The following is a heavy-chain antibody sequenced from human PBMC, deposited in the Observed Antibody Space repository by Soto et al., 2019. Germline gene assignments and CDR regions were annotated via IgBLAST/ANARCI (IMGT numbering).Heavy chain of an antibody. D-gene: IGHD1-26*01. V-gene: IGHV4-59*01. CDR1: GGSISSYY. Sequence: SETLSLTCTVSGGSISSYYWSWIRQPPGKGLEWIGYIYYSGSTNYNPSLKSRVTISVDTSKNQFSLKLSSVTAADTAVYYCASFELTGHTDYWGQGTLVTVSS. CDR3: ASFELTGHTDY. CDR2: IYYSGST. J-gene: IGHJ4*02.